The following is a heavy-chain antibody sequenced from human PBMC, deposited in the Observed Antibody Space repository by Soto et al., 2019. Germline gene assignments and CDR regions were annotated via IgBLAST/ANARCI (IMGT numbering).Heavy chain of an antibody. CDR2: INHSGST. V-gene: IGHV4-34*01. D-gene: IGHD3-9*01. J-gene: IGHJ3*02. CDR1: GGSFSGYY. CDR3: AIFKVLRYFDWLTNAFDI. Sequence: PSGTLSLTWAVQGGSFSGYYWSWIRQPPGKGLEWIGEINHSGSTNYNPSLKSRVTISVDTSKNQFSLKLSSVTAADTAVYYCAIFKVLRYFDWLTNAFDIWGQGKLVPVS.